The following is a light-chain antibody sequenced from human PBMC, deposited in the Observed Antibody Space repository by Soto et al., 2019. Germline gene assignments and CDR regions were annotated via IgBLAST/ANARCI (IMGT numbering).Light chain of an antibody. CDR2: GAS. Sequence: DIQMTQSPSSLSASIGDRVTITCRTSQGISTSLNWYQQKPGKAPNLLIYGASTLQSGVPLRFNGSGSGTDFTLTISSLQREDFATYYCQESYSFLWGTCGQGTKVEI. CDR3: QESYSFLWGT. CDR1: QGISTS. V-gene: IGKV1-39*01. J-gene: IGKJ1*01.